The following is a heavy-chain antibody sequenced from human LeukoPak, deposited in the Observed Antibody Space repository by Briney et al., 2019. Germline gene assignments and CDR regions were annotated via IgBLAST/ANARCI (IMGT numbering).Heavy chain of an antibody. CDR2: IYYSGST. J-gene: IGHJ5*02. V-gene: IGHV4-61*08. D-gene: IGHD3-22*01. CDR3: ARVAAFVYDSSGYLEENWFDP. CDR1: GGSISSGGYY. Sequence: PSETLSLTCTVSGGSISSGGYYWSWIRQHPGKGLEWIGYIYYSGSTNYNPSLKSRVTISVDTSKNQFSLKLSSVTAADTAVYYCARVAAFVYDSSGYLEENWFDPWAREPWSPSPQ.